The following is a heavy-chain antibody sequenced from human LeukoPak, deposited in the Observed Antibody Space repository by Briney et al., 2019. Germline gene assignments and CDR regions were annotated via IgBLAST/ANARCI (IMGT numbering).Heavy chain of an antibody. V-gene: IGHV3-30*02. Sequence: GGSLRLSCAASGFTFSSYWMSWVRQAPGKGLEWVAFIRYDGSDEYYADSVKGRLTISRDNSKNTLYLQMKSLRGEDTAVYYCAKDGQGGYESDYYYYMDVWGKGTTVTISS. D-gene: IGHD5-12*01. CDR3: AKDGQGGYESDYYYYMDV. J-gene: IGHJ6*03. CDR1: GFTFSSYW. CDR2: IRYDGSDE.